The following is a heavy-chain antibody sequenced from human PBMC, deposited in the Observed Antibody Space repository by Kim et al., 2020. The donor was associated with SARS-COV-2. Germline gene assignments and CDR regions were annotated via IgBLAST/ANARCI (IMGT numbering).Heavy chain of an antibody. J-gene: IGHJ1*01. D-gene: IGHD3-22*01. CDR3: AKAYSSVSSGYYVRTYRTPTGAAEYFQH. CDR1: GFTFSSYA. V-gene: IGHV3-23*01. CDR2: ISGSGGST. Sequence: GGSLRLSCAASGFTFSSYAMSWVRQAPGKGLEWVSAISGSGGSTYYADSVKGRFTISRDNSKNTLYLQMNSLRAEDTAVYYCAKAYSSVSSGYYVRTYRTPTGAAEYFQHWGQGTLVTVSS.